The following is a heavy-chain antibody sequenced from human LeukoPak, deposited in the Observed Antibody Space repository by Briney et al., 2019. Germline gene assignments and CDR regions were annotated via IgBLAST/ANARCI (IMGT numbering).Heavy chain of an antibody. Sequence: GGSLRLSCAASGFTFSSYGMHWVRQAPGKGLEWVAVIWYDGSNKYYGGSVKGRFTISRDNSKNTVDLEMNSLRAEDTAVYHCAREATYGSGSYYGYWGQGTLVTVSS. V-gene: IGHV3-33*01. CDR2: IWYDGSNK. CDR1: GFTFSSYG. J-gene: IGHJ4*02. CDR3: AREATYGSGSYYGY. D-gene: IGHD3-10*01.